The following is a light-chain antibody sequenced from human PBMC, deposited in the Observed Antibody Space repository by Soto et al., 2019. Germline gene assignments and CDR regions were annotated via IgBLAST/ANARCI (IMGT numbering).Light chain of an antibody. V-gene: IGKV1-39*01. CDR3: QQCYSNPIT. J-gene: IGKJ5*01. Sequence: DVHMTKSPFSLSASVGDRVTITCRASQSISGYLNWYQQNPGKAPKLLISAASSLQSGVPSRCSGSGSGTAFTLTISILQAEDFATYYCQQCYSNPITFGQGTRLEIK. CDR1: QSISGY. CDR2: AAS.